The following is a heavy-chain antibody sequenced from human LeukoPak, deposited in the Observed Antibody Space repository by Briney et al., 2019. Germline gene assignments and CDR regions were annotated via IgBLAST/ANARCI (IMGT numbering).Heavy chain of an antibody. Sequence: KPSETLSLTCTVSGGSISTYYWSWIRQPPGKGLEYIGYIYYSGSTNYNPSLKSRVTISLDTAMNQFSLKLSSVTAADTAVYYCARGNYVYYYGMDVWGQGTTVTVSS. CDR1: GGSISTYY. V-gene: IGHV4-59*01. CDR2: IYYSGST. J-gene: IGHJ6*02. CDR3: ARGNYVYYYGMDV. D-gene: IGHD4-11*01.